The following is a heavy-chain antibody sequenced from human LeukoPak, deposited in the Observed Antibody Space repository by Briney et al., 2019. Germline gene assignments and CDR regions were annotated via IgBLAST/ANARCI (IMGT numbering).Heavy chain of an antibody. Sequence: SGTLSLTCAVSGGSISSGGYSWSWIRQPPGKGLEWIGYIYHSGSTYYNPSLKSRVTISVDRSKNQFSLKLSSATAADTAVYYCATSGKRGYYDSSGPWGQGTLVTVSS. V-gene: IGHV4-30-2*01. J-gene: IGHJ5*02. D-gene: IGHD3-22*01. CDR3: ATSGKRGYYDSSGP. CDR2: IYHSGST. CDR1: GGSISSGGYS.